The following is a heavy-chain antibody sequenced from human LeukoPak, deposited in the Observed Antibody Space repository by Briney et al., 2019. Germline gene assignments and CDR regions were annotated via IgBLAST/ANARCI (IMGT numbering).Heavy chain of an antibody. CDR2: IYTSEST. V-gene: IGHV4-61*02. J-gene: IGHJ5*02. CDR3: ARGSAILLSFDP. D-gene: IGHD3-3*01. Sequence: SETLSLTCAVSGGSISSRTNYWSWIRQPAGKGLEWLGRIYTSESTNYKPSLKSRVTISLDTSKNQFSLKLSSVTAADTAVYYCARGSAILLSFDPWGQGTLVTVSS. CDR1: GGSISSRTNY.